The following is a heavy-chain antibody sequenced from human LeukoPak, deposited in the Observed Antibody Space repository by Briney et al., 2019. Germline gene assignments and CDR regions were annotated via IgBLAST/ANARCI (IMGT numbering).Heavy chain of an antibody. Sequence: GGSLRLSCAASGFTVSGNYMTWVRQAPGKGLEWVSVIYADGTTYYADSVKGRFTISRDNPRNTLYLQMNSLRAEDTAVYYCAKGSGTYYISIDYWGQGSLVTVSS. J-gene: IGHJ4*02. CDR3: AKGSGTYYISIDY. CDR1: GFTVSGNY. D-gene: IGHD1-26*01. CDR2: IYADGTT. V-gene: IGHV3-66*01.